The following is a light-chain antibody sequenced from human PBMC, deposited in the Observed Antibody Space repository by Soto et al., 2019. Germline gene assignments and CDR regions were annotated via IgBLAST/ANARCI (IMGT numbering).Light chain of an antibody. CDR2: HAS. CDR1: QSIGTL. J-gene: IGKJ2*01. Sequence: DIQMTQSPSTLSASVGDRVTITCRASQSIGTLLAWYQQKPGKAPRLLIYHASGLESGVPSRFSGSGSGPDFTLAISSLQPDDFATYYCQQYQSSSPYSFGRRPKLEI. CDR3: QQYQSSSPYS. V-gene: IGKV1-5*01.